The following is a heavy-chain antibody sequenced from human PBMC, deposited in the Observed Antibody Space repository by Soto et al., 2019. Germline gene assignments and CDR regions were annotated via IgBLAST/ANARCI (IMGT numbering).Heavy chain of an antibody. CDR2: ISLYSDGT. Sequence: QVQLVQSGGEVKRPGASVKVSCKTSGYTFSNYGITWVRQAPGQPLEWLGWISLYSDGTNYAQKFQGRVSMNTDTSKTTAYMELRSLRSDDTAVYYCVRVVPGAEAWFGPWGQGTLVTVSS. J-gene: IGHJ5*02. CDR1: GYTFSNYG. D-gene: IGHD2-2*01. V-gene: IGHV1-18*01. CDR3: VRVVPGAEAWFGP.